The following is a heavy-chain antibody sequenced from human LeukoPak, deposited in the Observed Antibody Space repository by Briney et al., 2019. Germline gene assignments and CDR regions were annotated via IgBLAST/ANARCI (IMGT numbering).Heavy chain of an antibody. V-gene: IGHV4-30-2*01. D-gene: IGHD1-26*01. Sequence: SETLSLTCTVSGGSISSGGYYWSWIRQPPGKGLEWIGYIYHSGSTYYNPSLKSRVTISVDRSKNQFSLKLSSVTPEDTAVYYCARTRDLGPDYWGQGTLVTVSS. CDR2: IYHSGST. CDR3: ARTRDLGPDY. CDR1: GGSISSGGYY. J-gene: IGHJ4*02.